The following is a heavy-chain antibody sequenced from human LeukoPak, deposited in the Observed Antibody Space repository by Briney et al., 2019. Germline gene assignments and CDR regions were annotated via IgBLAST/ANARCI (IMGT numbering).Heavy chain of an antibody. CDR1: GGSFSGYY. Sequence: SETLSLACAVYGGSFSGYYWSWIRQPPGKGLEWIGEINHSGSTNYNPSLKSRVTISVDTSKNQFSLKLSSVTAADTAVYYCASLSGYDFGRYYYYYMDVWGKGTTVTVSS. V-gene: IGHV4-34*01. CDR2: INHSGST. J-gene: IGHJ6*03. CDR3: ASLSGYDFGRYYYYYMDV. D-gene: IGHD5-12*01.